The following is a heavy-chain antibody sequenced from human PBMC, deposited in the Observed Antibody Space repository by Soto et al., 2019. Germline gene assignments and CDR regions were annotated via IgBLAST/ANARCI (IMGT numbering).Heavy chain of an antibody. J-gene: IGHJ6*02. V-gene: IGHV3-66*01. CDR2: IYGDGST. CDR3: AREIAYYGSGSYSFPPYGMDV. CDR1: GFTVSSNY. Sequence: GGSLRLSCAASGFTVSSNYMSWVRQAPGKGLEWVSLIYGDGSTYYADSVKGRFTISRDSSNNTLYLQMNSLRVEDTAVYYCAREIAYYGSGSYSFPPYGMDVWGQGTTVTVSS. D-gene: IGHD3-10*01.